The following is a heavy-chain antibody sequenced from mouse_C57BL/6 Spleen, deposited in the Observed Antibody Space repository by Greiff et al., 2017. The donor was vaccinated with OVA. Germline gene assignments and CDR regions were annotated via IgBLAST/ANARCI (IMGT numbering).Heavy chain of an antibody. CDR2: IDPSDSYT. V-gene: IGHV1-59*01. CDR1: GYTFTSYW. Sequence: QVQLQQPGAELVRPGPSVKLSCKASGYTFTSYWMHWVKQRPGQGLEWIGVIDPSDSYTNYNQKFKGKATLTVDTSSSTAYMQLSSLTSEDSAVYYCASGFPGYFDVWGTGTTVTVSS. J-gene: IGHJ1*03. CDR3: ASGFPGYFDV.